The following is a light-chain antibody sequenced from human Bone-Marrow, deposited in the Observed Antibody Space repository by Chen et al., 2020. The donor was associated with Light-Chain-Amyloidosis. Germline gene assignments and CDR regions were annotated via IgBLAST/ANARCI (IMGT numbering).Light chain of an antibody. CDR3: SSYTSSSTLV. Sequence: QSALTQPASVSGSPGQSITISCTGTSSDVGSNNLVSWYQQHPGKAPKLMIYDVSNRPSGVSKRFSGSKSGNTASLTISGLQAEDEADYYCSSYTSSSTLVFGGGTKLTVL. V-gene: IGLV2-14*02. CDR2: DVS. J-gene: IGLJ3*02. CDR1: SSDVGSNNL.